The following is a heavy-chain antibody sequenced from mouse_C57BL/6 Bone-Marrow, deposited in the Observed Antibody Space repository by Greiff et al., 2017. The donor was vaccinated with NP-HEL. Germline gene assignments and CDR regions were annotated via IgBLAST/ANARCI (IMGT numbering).Heavy chain of an antibody. V-gene: IGHV1-66*01. CDR1: GYSFTSYY. CDR2: IYPGSGNT. CDR3: ANLLWLRRAMDY. J-gene: IGHJ4*01. Sequence: QVQLQQSGPELVKPGASVKISCKASGYSFTSYYIHWVKQRPGQGLEWIGWIYPGSGNTKYNEKFKGKATLTADTSSSTAYMQLSSLTSEDSAVYYCANLLWLRRAMDYWGQGTSVTVSS. D-gene: IGHD2-9*01.